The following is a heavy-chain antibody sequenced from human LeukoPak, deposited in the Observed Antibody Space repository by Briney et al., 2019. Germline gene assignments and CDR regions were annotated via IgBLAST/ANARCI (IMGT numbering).Heavy chain of an antibody. CDR1: GFTFSSHW. CDR2: IKQDGSEI. J-gene: IGHJ4*02. Sequence: GGSLRLSCADSGFTFSSHWMSWVRQAPGKGLEWVANIKQDGSEIYYLDSVKGRFTISRDNAKNSLYLQMSSLRSEDTAVYYCARGDDQTAMVDYWGQGTLVTVSS. CDR3: ARGDDQTAMVDY. D-gene: IGHD5-18*01. V-gene: IGHV3-7*03.